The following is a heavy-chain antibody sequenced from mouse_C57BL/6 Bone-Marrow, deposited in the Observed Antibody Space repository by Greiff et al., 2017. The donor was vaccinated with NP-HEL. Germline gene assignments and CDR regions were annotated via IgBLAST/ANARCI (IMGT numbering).Heavy chain of an antibody. V-gene: IGHV1-59*01. CDR3: ARGGGNYEAWFAY. CDR1: GYTFTSYW. Sequence: LPPPGAELVRPGTSVKLSCKASGYTFTSYWMHWVKQRPGQGLEWIGVIDPSDSYTNYNQKFKGKATLTVDTSSSTAYMQLSSLTSEDSAVYYCARGGGNYEAWFAYWGQGTLVTVSA. J-gene: IGHJ3*01. CDR2: IDPSDSYT. D-gene: IGHD2-1*01.